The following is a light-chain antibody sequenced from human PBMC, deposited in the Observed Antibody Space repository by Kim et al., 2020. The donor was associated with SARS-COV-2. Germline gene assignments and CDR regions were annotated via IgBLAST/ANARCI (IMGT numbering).Light chain of an antibody. CDR2: SNN. Sequence: GQRDTNDRSGSGANIGSNTVNWHQQLPGTAPKLRSSSNNQLPSGVPDRFSGSKSGTSASLAISGLQSEDEADYYCAAWDDSLNGYVFGTGTKVTVL. CDR1: GANIGSNT. CDR3: AAWDDSLNGYV. J-gene: IGLJ1*01. V-gene: IGLV1-44*01.